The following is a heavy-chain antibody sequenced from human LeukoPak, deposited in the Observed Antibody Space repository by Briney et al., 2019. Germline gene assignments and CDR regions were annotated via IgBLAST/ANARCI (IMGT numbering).Heavy chain of an antibody. V-gene: IGHV1-2*02. J-gene: IGHJ4*02. Sequence: SVKVCRKSSASTFTGYYMHWERQAPGQGLEWMGWINPNSGGTNYAQKFQGRVTMTRDTSISTAYMELSRLRSDDTAVYYCASLGSYGEYGAYFDYWGQGTLVSVSS. CDR1: ASTFTGYY. CDR3: ASLGSYGEYGAYFDY. CDR2: INPNSGGT. D-gene: IGHD4-17*01.